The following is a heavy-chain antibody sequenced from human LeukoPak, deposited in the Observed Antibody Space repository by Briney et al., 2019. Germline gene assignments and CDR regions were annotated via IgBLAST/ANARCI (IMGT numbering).Heavy chain of an antibody. Sequence: GGSLRLSCAASGFTFSSYAMSWVRQAPGKGLEWVSAISGSGDSTYYGDSVKGRFTISRDNSKNTLYLQMNSLRAEDTAVYNCAKNGDYYGSGSLDYWGQGTLVTVSS. D-gene: IGHD3-10*01. CDR2: ISGSGDST. CDR1: GFTFSSYA. J-gene: IGHJ4*02. V-gene: IGHV3-23*01. CDR3: AKNGDYYGSGSLDY.